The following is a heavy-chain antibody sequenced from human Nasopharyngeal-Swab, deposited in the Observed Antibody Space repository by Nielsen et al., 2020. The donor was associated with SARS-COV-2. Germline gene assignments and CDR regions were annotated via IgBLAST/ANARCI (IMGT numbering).Heavy chain of an antibody. CDR1: GFTFSSYW. CDR2: INSDGSST. Sequence: GESLKIPCAASGFTFSSYWMNWVRQAPGTGLVWVSRINSDGSSTSYADSVKGRFTISRDNAKNTLYLQMNSLRAEDTAVYYCARLVITTSWYFDLWGRGTLVTVSS. J-gene: IGHJ2*01. D-gene: IGHD3-22*01. CDR3: ARLVITTSWYFDL. V-gene: IGHV3-74*01.